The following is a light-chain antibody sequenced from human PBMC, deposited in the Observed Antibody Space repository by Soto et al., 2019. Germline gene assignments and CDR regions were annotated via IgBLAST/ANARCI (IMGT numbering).Light chain of an antibody. CDR1: QRVSSSY. V-gene: IGKV3-20*01. CDR2: GAS. Sequence: EIVLTRSPGTLSLSPGERATLSCRASQRVSSSYLAWYQQKPGQAPRLLIYGASSRATGIPDRFSGSGSGTDFTLTISRLEPEDFAVYYCQQYGSSSVTFGQGTKVEIK. CDR3: QQYGSSSVT. J-gene: IGKJ1*01.